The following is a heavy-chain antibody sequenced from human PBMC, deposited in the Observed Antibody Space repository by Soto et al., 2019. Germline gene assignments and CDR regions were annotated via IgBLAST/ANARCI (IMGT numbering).Heavy chain of an antibody. J-gene: IGHJ4*02. CDR3: ARGGRDIVVVVARGGSAY. Sequence: SETLSLTCAVYGGSFSGYYWSWIRQPPGKGLEWIGEINHSGSTNYNPSLKSRVTISVDTSKNQFSLKLSSVTAADTAVYYCARGGRDIVVVVARGGSAYWGQGTLVTVSA. D-gene: IGHD2-15*01. V-gene: IGHV4-34*01. CDR2: INHSGST. CDR1: GGSFSGYY.